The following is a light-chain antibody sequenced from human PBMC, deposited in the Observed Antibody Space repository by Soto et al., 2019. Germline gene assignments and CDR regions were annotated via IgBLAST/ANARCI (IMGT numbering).Light chain of an antibody. CDR3: QQYKNWPPLT. CDR2: GAS. Sequence: EIVMTQSPATLSVSPGERATLSCRASQTVSINLAWYQQKPGQAPRLLIYGASTRATAIPARFSGSGSGTEFTLTISSLQSEDFAVYYCQQYKNWPPLTFGGGTKVEIK. CDR1: QTVSIN. V-gene: IGKV3-15*01. J-gene: IGKJ4*01.